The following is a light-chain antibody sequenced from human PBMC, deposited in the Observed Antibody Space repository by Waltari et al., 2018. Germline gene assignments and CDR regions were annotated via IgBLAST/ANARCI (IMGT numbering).Light chain of an antibody. CDR3: QQYYDYQRS. CDR2: AAS. Sequence: AIRMTQSPSSLSASTGDRVTITCRASQSVSTYLAWYQQKPGKAPKLLIYAASTWQRGVPLRFSGSGSGTDFTLSISCLQSEDFATYYCQQYYDYQRSFGQGTKVEIK. J-gene: IGKJ1*01. CDR1: QSVSTY. V-gene: IGKV1-8*01.